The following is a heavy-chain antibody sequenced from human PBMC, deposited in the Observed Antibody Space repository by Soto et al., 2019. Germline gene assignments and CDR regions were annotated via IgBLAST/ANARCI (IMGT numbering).Heavy chain of an antibody. Sequence: QVHLVESGGGVVQPGRSLRLSCAASGFSFSSYVMHWVRQAPGKGLEWVAVISKDGDHKYYADSVKCRFTISRDDSTSAQYLTLISLRTDAIAVYYLAREGIGSSRYSVDSWCHGALVSGAS. CDR1: GFSFSSYV. CDR2: ISKDGDHK. J-gene: IGHJ5*01. D-gene: IGHD6-13*01. CDR3: AREGIGSSRYSVDS. V-gene: IGHV3-30-3*01.